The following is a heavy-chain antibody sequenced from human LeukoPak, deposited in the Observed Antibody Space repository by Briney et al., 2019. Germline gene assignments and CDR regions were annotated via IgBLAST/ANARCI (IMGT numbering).Heavy chain of an antibody. Sequence: SETLSLTCAVHGGSLSGFYWSWIRQPPGKGLEWIGEINRSGTTNYNPSLKSRVTISVDTSKNQVSLDLASVTAADTAVYYCARASSFDKTTRWNPAYFGPWGQGTLVTVSS. CDR2: INRSGTT. CDR1: GGSLSGFY. V-gene: IGHV4-34*01. D-gene: IGHD1-1*01. CDR3: ARASSFDKTTRWNPAYFGP. J-gene: IGHJ5*02.